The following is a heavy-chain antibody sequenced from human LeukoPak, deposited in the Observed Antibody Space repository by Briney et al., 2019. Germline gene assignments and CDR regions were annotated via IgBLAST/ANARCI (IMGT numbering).Heavy chain of an antibody. V-gene: IGHV1-18*01. Sequence: ASVKVSCKASGYTFTSYGISWVRQAPGQGLEWMGWISAYNGNTNYAQKLQGRVTMTTDTSTSTAYMELRSLRSDDTAVYYCARDGGYCSSTSCYHNWFDPWGQGTLVTVSS. CDR3: ARDGGYCSSTSCYHNWFDP. D-gene: IGHD2-2*01. J-gene: IGHJ5*02. CDR2: ISAYNGNT. CDR1: GYTFTSYG.